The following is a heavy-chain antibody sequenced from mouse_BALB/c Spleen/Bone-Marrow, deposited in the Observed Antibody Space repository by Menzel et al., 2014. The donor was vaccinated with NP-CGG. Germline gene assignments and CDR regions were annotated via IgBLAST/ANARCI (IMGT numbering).Heavy chain of an antibody. Sequence: QVQLQQSGPGLVAPSQSLSITCTVSGFSLTSYGVHWVRQPPGKGLEWLGVIWAGGSTNYNSALMSRLSTSKDNSKSQVFLKMSSLQTDDTAMYYCARDGLYGNYAMDYWGQGTSVTVSS. CDR2: IWAGGST. D-gene: IGHD2-1*01. CDR1: GFSLTSYG. V-gene: IGHV2-9*02. J-gene: IGHJ4*01. CDR3: ARDGLYGNYAMDY.